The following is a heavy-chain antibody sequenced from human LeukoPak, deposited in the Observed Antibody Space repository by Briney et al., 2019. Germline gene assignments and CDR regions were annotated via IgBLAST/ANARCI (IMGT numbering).Heavy chain of an antibody. V-gene: IGHV4/OR15-8*02. Sequence: SETLSLTCGVSGGSISGTNWWSWVRQPPGQGLEWIGEISLAGQTNYNPSLNGRVSMSLDKSSNQLSLHLTSVTAADTATYFCSRESGPFCPFGYWGQGTLVIVSS. CDR3: SRESGPFCPFGY. J-gene: IGHJ4*02. CDR1: GGSISGTNW. D-gene: IGHD1-26*01. CDR2: ISLAGQT.